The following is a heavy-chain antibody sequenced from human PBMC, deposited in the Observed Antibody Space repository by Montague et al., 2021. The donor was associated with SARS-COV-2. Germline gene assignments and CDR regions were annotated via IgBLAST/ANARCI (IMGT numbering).Heavy chain of an antibody. CDR1: GGAIRDHY. J-gene: IGHJ4*02. D-gene: IGHD5-12*01. Sequence: ETLSLTCSVSGGAIRDHYWNWIPPPPGKGLECIGYLYHNTGNTNYNPSLQSRVTISLDTSKNQFSLNLRPVTAADTALYFCARGTGYDYYFDCWGLGTLVTVSS. CDR3: ARGTGYDYYFDC. CDR2: LYHNTGNT. V-gene: IGHV4-59*11.